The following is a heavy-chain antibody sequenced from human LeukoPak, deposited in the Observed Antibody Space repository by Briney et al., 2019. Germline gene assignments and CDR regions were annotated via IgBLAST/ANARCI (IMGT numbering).Heavy chain of an antibody. Sequence: GGSLRLSCAASGFTFSSYAMHWVRQAPGKGLVWVSRINEDGSTTNYADSVKGRFTISRDNAKNTLYLQMNSLRAEDTAVYYCVRDLGGRSGHWGQGTLVTVSS. V-gene: IGHV3-74*01. CDR3: VRDLGGRSGH. D-gene: IGHD1-26*01. CDR1: GFTFSSYA. J-gene: IGHJ4*02. CDR2: INEDGSTT.